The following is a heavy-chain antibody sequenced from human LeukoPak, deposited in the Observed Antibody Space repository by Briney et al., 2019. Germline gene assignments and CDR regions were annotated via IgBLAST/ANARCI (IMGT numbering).Heavy chain of an antibody. J-gene: IGHJ4*02. CDR3: GTLLSNGPFDY. CDR2: IYPNSGAT. Sequence: ASVKVSCKASGYTFTGYYMHWVRQAPGQGLEWMGWIYPNSGATKYAQKFQGMVTMTRNTSISTAYMELSGLRSDDTAVYYCGTLLSNGPFDYWGQGGLVTVSS. CDR1: GYTFTGYY. V-gene: IGHV1-2*02.